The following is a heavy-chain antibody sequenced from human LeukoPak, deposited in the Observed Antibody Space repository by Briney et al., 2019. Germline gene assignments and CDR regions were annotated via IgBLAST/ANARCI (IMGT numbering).Heavy chain of an antibody. CDR3: ARVNSIAAAGITDY. CDR1: GGSFSGYY. V-gene: IGHV4-34*01. J-gene: IGHJ4*02. D-gene: IGHD6-13*01. Sequence: PSETLSLTCAVYGGSFSGYYWSWIRQPPGKGLEWIGEINHSGSTNYNPSLKSRVTISVDTSKNQFSLKLSSVTAADTAVYYCARVNSIAAAGITDYWGREPWSPSPQ. CDR2: INHSGST.